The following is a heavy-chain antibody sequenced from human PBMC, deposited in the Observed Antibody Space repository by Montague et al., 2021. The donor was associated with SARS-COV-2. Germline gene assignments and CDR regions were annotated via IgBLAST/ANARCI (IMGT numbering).Heavy chain of an antibody. Sequence: SETLSLTCAVSGGSISHHYWNWILQPPGKGLEWIGYIYSSGGTNYNPSLKSRVTLSLDAAKNHFSLRLSSVTAADTAVDYCARRTDIFTGYNDYWGQGTLVTVSS. CDR3: ARRTDIFTGYNDY. D-gene: IGHD3-9*01. CDR1: GGSISHHY. J-gene: IGHJ4*02. CDR2: IYSSGGT. V-gene: IGHV4-59*11.